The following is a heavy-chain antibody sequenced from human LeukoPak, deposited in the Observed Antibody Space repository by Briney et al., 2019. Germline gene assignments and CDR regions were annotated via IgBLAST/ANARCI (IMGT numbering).Heavy chain of an antibody. Sequence: PGGSLRLSCAASGFTFSNAWTSWVRQAPAKGLEWVGRIKSKTDGGTTDYAAPVKGRFTISRDDSKNTLYLQMNSLQTEDTAVYYCTTTPGYSSGWYDVDYWGQGTLVTVSS. J-gene: IGHJ4*02. V-gene: IGHV3-15*01. CDR3: TTTPGYSSGWYDVDY. CDR1: GFTFSNAW. CDR2: IKSKTDGGTT. D-gene: IGHD6-19*01.